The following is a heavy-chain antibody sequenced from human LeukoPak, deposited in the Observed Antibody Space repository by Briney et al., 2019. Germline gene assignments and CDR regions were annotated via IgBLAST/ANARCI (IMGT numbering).Heavy chain of an antibody. J-gene: IGHJ6*02. Sequence: PGGSLRLSCAASGFTFSSYGMHWVRQAPGKGLEWVAVISYDGSNKYYADSVKGRFTISRDNSENTLYLQMNSLRAEDTAVYYCAKDKQLGDYGMDVWGQGTTVTVSS. CDR3: AKDKQLGDYGMDV. D-gene: IGHD6-6*01. CDR2: ISYDGSNK. CDR1: GFTFSSYG. V-gene: IGHV3-30*18.